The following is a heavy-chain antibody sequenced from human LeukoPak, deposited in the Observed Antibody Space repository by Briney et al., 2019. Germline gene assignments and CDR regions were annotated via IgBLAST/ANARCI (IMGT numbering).Heavy chain of an antibody. Sequence: GGSLRLSCAASGFTFSSYVMHWVRQAPGKGLEWVAIISYDGSNEYYADSVKGRFTISRDNSKNTLYLQMNSLRAADTAVYYCARIGGVATLTDYWGQGTLVTVSS. D-gene: IGHD5-12*01. V-gene: IGHV3-30*04. CDR1: GFTFSSYV. CDR2: ISYDGSNE. CDR3: ARIGGVATLTDY. J-gene: IGHJ4*02.